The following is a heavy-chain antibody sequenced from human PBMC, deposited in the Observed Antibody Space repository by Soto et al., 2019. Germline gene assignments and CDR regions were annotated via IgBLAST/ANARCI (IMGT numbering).Heavy chain of an antibody. Sequence: QVQLVESGGGVVQPGRSLRLSCAASGFSFTTYGMHWVRQAPGEGLEWVAVIWYDGSNKYYADSVKGRFTISRDTSKKTRYLERNRRRARDQGVYYCAKDRGGGAVVPDYWGQGTLVTVSS. J-gene: IGHJ4*02. CDR2: IWYDGSNK. CDR1: GFSFTTYG. CDR3: AKDRGGGAVVPDY. V-gene: IGHV3-33*06. D-gene: IGHD2-21*01.